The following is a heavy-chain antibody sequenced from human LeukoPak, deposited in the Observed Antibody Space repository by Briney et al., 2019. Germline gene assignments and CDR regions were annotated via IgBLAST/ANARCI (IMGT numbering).Heavy chain of an antibody. CDR1: GFTFSSYA. J-gene: IGHJ4*02. CDR3: AKAPVTSCRGAFCYPFDS. Sequence: GGSLRLSCAASGFTFSSYAMSWVRQAPGKGLEWVSAISSRGGSTYYADSVRGRFTISRDNSRNTMYLQMNSLRAEDAAVYYCAKAPVTSCRGAFCYPFDSWGQGTRVTVSS. CDR2: ISSRGGST. D-gene: IGHD2-15*01. V-gene: IGHV3-23*01.